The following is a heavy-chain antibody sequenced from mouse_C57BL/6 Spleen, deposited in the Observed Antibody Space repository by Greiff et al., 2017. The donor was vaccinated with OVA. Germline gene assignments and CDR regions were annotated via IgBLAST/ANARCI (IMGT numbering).Heavy chain of an antibody. Sequence: VQLQQPGPELVKPGSSVKLSCKASGYTFTSYWMHWVKQRPIQGLEWIGNIYPSDSGTHYNQKFKGKATLTVDKSSSTAYMQLSSLTSEDSAVYDCASARYYYCSSYLDYWGQGTTLTVSS. J-gene: IGHJ2*01. V-gene: IGHV1-52*01. CDR3: ASARYYYCSSYLDY. D-gene: IGHD1-1*01. CDR2: IYPSDSGT. CDR1: GYTFTSYW.